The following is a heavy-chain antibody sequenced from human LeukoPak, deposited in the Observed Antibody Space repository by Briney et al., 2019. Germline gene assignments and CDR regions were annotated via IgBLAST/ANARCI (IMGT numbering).Heavy chain of an antibody. CDR1: GFTFDDYA. CDR3: ARIKEWLGTYYFDS. V-gene: IGHV3-9*01. Sequence: PGRSLRLSCAASGFTFDDYAMHWVRQAPGKGLEWVSGISWNSGSIGYVDSVKGRFTISRDNAKNSLYLQMNSLRAEDTALYYCARIKEWLGTYYFDSWGQGTLVTVSS. D-gene: IGHD6-19*01. CDR2: ISWNSGSI. J-gene: IGHJ4*02.